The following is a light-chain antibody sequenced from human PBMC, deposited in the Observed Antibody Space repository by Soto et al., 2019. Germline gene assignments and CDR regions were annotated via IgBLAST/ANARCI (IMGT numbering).Light chain of an antibody. CDR2: AAS. CDR1: QSISSY. V-gene: IGKV1-39*01. J-gene: IGKJ2*01. Sequence: DIQMTQSPSSLSASVGDRVTITCRASQSISSYLNWYQQKPGKAPKLLIYAASSLQSGVPSRFSGSGSGTDFTLTIRSLQPEDFATYYCQQSYSTPRTFGQGTKLEIE. CDR3: QQSYSTPRT.